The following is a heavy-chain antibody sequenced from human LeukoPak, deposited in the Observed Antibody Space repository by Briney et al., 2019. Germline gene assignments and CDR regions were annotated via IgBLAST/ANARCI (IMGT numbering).Heavy chain of an antibody. V-gene: IGHV3-48*01. CDR3: VRDAKEGQLLDRSV. CDR2: ISTTGDIK. J-gene: IGHJ6*04. D-gene: IGHD2-2*01. Sequence: GGAPRLSCGASGFILRDYRMDWVRQAPGKGLEWVSLISTTGDIKYYADSVKGRFTISRDNAKNSLSLQMNSLRADDTAVYYCVRDAKEGQLLDRSVWGKGTRVIVSS. CDR1: GFILRDYR.